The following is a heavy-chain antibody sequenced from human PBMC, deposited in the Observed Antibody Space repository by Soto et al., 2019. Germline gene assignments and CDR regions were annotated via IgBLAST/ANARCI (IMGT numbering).Heavy chain of an antibody. V-gene: IGHV6-1*01. D-gene: IGHD2-15*01. CDR2: TYYRSRWYS. J-gene: IGHJ6*02. CDR3: ARSEEDSDYYYYGLDV. CDR1: GDSVSSSSVA. Sequence: PSQTLSLTCVISGDSVSSSSVAWNWVRQSPSRGLEWLGRTYYRSRWYSDFAVSVRGRIVINADTSKNQFSLQLNSVTPEDTAMYFCARSEEDSDYYYYGLDVWGQGTTVTVSS.